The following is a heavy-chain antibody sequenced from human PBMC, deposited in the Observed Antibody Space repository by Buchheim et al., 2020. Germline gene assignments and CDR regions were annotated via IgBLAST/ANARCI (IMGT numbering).Heavy chain of an antibody. Sequence: QVQLVQSGAEVKKPGASVKVSCKASGYTFTSYDINWVRQATGQGLEWMGWMNPNSGNTGYAQKFQGRVTMTRNTSISTAYMELSSLRSEDTAVYYCARGRAYDFWSGYYTGYYYYGMDVWGQGTT. V-gene: IGHV1-8*01. CDR3: ARGRAYDFWSGYYTGYYYYGMDV. J-gene: IGHJ6*02. D-gene: IGHD3-3*01. CDR2: MNPNSGNT. CDR1: GYTFTSYD.